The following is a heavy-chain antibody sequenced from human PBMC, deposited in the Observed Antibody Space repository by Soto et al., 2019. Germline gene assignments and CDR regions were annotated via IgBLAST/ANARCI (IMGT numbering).Heavy chain of an antibody. CDR3: AADRYCSSNTCPGAFDI. J-gene: IGHJ3*02. Sequence: EVQLLEAGGDLAEPGGSLRLSCAASGFAFTHVWMTWVRQAPGRGLEWVGRIKRKIAGETTNYAAPVKGRFTISRDDSKNTLYLQMKSLKTDDSAVYYCAADRYCSSNTCPGAFDIWGQGTTV. CDR1: GFAFTHVW. D-gene: IGHD2-2*01. CDR2: IKRKIAGETT. V-gene: IGHV3-15*01.